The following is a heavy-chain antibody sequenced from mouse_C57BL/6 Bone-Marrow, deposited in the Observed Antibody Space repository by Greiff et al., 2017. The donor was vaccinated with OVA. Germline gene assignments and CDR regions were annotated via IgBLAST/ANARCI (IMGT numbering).Heavy chain of an antibody. J-gene: IGHJ2*01. CDR2: IYPRSGNT. D-gene: IGHD2-4*01. CDR1: GYTFTSYG. V-gene: IGHV1-81*01. Sequence: QVQLQQSGAELARPGASVKLSCKASGYTFTSYGISWVKQRTGQGLEWIGEIYPRSGNTYYNEKFTGKATLTADKSSSTAYMELRSLTSYDTAVYFCARGVVSYDSHYFDYWGQGTTLTVSS. CDR3: ARGVVSYDSHYFDY.